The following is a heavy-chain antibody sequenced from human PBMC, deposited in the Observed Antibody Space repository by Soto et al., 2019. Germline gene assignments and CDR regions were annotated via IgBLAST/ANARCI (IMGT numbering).Heavy chain of an antibody. CDR1: GFTFSGSA. CDR2: IRSKANSYAT. Sequence: EVQLVESGGGLVQPGGSLKLSCAASGFTFSGSAMHWVRQASGKGLEWVGRIRSKANSYATAYAASVKGRFTISRDDSKNTAYLQMNSLKTEHTAVYYCTRHGGVSGQLVLYYWGQGTLVTVSS. J-gene: IGHJ4*02. V-gene: IGHV3-73*02. D-gene: IGHD6-13*01. CDR3: TRHGGVSGQLVLYY.